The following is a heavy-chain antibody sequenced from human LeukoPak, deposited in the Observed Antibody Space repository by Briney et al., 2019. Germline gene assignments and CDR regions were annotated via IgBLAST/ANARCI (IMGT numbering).Heavy chain of an antibody. D-gene: IGHD3-10*01. CDR3: VRGSKIRGVIPEGEFDY. V-gene: IGHV3-23*01. J-gene: IGHJ4*02. CDR2: ISGSGDGT. Sequence: PGGSLRLSCAASGFTFSNSAMSWVRQAPVRGLEWVSAISGSGDGTYYAGSEKGRFTISRDDSQNTVYLQMNSLRDDDTALYYCVRGSKIRGVIPEGEFDYWGQGTLVTVSS. CDR1: GFTFSNSA.